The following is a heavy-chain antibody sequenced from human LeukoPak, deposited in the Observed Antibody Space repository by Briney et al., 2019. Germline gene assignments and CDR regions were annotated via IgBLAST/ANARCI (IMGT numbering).Heavy chain of an antibody. CDR1: GGSISSYY. D-gene: IGHD6-6*01. CDR2: IYYSGST. V-gene: IGHV4-59*01. J-gene: IGHJ5*02. CDR3: ARGSSSSPWDWIDP. Sequence: SETLSLTCTVSGGSISSYYWSWIRQPPGKGLEWIGYIYYSGSTNCNPSLKSRVTISVDTSKNQFSLKLSSVTAADTAVYYCARGSSSSPWDWIDPWGQGTLVTVSS.